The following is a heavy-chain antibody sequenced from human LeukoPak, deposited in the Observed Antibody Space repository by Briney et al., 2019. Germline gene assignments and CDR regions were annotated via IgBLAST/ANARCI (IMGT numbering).Heavy chain of an antibody. Sequence: PSETLSLTCTVSGGSISSGSYYWSWIRQPAGKGLEWIGRIYTSGSTNYNPSLKSRVTISLDTSKNQFSLKLSSVTAADTAVYYCARLFLGFGELLPDFDYWGQGTLVTVSS. CDR2: IYTSGST. J-gene: IGHJ4*02. CDR1: GGSISSGSYY. V-gene: IGHV4-61*02. D-gene: IGHD3-10*01. CDR3: ARLFLGFGELLPDFDY.